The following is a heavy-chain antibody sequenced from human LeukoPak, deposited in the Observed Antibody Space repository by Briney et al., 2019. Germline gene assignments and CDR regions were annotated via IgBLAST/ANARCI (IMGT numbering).Heavy chain of an antibody. V-gene: IGHV4-39*01. D-gene: IGHD2-21*01. Sequence: SETLSLTCGVSGVSIISSSYYWGWLRQPPGKGLEWIASMFYSGNTYYNPSLKSRFTLSVDTTENQFSLKLSSVTAADTAVYYCARHVVGNYDLLSFDYWGQGSLVTVSS. CDR2: MFYSGNT. J-gene: IGHJ4*02. CDR1: GVSIISSSYY. CDR3: ARHVVGNYDLLSFDY.